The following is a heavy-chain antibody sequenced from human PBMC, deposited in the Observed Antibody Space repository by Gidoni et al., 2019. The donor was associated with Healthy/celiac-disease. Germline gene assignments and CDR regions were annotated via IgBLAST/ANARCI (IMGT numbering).Heavy chain of an antibody. D-gene: IGHD2-2*01. CDR1: GFTFSDYY. V-gene: IGHV3-11*01. CDR2: ISSSGSTI. J-gene: IGHJ6*02. CDR3: ARVDIVVVPAAMVGYYGMDV. Sequence: QVQLLESGGGLVKPGGSLRLSCAASGFTFSDYYMSWIRQAPGKGLELVSYISSSGSTIYYADSVKGRFTISRDNAKNSLYLKMNSLRAEDTAVYYCARVDIVVVPAAMVGYYGMDVWGQGTTVTVSS.